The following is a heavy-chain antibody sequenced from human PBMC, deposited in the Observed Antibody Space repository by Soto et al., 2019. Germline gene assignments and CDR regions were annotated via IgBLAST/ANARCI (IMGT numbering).Heavy chain of an antibody. J-gene: IGHJ4*02. D-gene: IGHD3-22*01. CDR2: IYYGGNT. V-gene: IGHV4-4*02. CDR1: SGSISSSNW. Sequence: SETLSLTCAVSSGSISSSNWWSWVRRPPGKGLEWVGYIYYGGNTKYNPSLESRVTISVDTSKNQFSLKLSSVTAADTAVYYCARQSHANYDSSGYYPYWGQGMLVTVSS. CDR3: ARQSHANYDSSGYYPY.